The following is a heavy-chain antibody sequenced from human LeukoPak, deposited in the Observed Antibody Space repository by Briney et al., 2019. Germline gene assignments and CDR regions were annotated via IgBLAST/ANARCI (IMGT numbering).Heavy chain of an antibody. CDR3: AGTPTRDCSSTSCYRFDY. J-gene: IGHJ4*02. V-gene: IGHV1-69*06. D-gene: IGHD2-2*01. CDR2: IIPIFGTA. Sequence: SVKVSCKASGGTFSSYAISWVRQAPGQGLEWMGGIIPIFGTANYAQKFQGRVTITADKSTSTAYMELSSLRSEDTAVYYCAGTPTRDCSSTSCYRFDYWGQGTLVTVSS. CDR1: GGTFSSYA.